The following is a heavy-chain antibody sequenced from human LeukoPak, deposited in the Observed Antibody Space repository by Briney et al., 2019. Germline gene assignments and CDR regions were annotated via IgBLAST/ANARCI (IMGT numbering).Heavy chain of an antibody. J-gene: IGHJ3*02. D-gene: IGHD6-13*01. CDR3: ARVIAAAGTDAFDI. Sequence: GGSLKISCKGSGYSFTSYWIGGVRQMPGKGLEGMGIIYPGDSDTRYSPSFQGQVTISADKSISTAYLQWSSLKASDTAMYYCARVIAAAGTDAFDIWGQGTMVTVSS. CDR2: IYPGDSDT. CDR1: GYSFTSYW. V-gene: IGHV5-51*01.